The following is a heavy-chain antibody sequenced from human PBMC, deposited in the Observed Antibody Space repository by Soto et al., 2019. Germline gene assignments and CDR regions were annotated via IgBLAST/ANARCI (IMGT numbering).Heavy chain of an antibody. CDR1: GFTFSSYW. J-gene: IGHJ6*03. CDR3: ARGIGADDYYYYYMDV. D-gene: IGHD4-17*01. Sequence: GGSLRLSCAASGFTFSSYWMSWVRQAPGKGLEWVANIKQDGSEKYYVDSVKGRFTISRDNAKNSLYLQMNSLRAEDTAVYYCARGIGADDYYYYYMDVWGKGTTVTVSS. V-gene: IGHV3-7*01. CDR2: IKQDGSEK.